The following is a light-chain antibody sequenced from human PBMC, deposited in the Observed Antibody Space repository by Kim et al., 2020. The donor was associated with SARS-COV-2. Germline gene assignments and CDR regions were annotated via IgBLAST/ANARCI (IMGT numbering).Light chain of an antibody. CDR3: AAWDDSLNGWV. J-gene: IGLJ3*02. CDR2: SND. CDR1: SSNLGSNT. Sequence: GQRVTIAGSGSSSNLGSNTVNWYHQFPGTAPKLLIYSNDQRPSGVPDRFSGSKSGTSASLAISGLQSEDEVDYYCAAWDDSLNGWVFGGGTQLTVL. V-gene: IGLV1-44*01.